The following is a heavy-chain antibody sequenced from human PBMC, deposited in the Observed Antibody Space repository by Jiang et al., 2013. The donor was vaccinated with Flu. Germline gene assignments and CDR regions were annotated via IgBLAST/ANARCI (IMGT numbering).Heavy chain of an antibody. D-gene: IGHD3-10*01. J-gene: IGHJ5*02. Sequence: GAEVKKPGASVKVSCKVSGYTLTELSMHWVRQAPGKGLEWMGGFDPEDGETIYAQKFQGRVTMTEDTSTDTAYMELSSLRSEDTAVYYCATLDYYGSGSYYNQINWFDPWGQGTLVTVSS. CDR2: FDPEDGET. V-gene: IGHV1-24*01. CDR1: GYTLTELS. CDR3: ATLDYYGSGSYYNQINWFDP.